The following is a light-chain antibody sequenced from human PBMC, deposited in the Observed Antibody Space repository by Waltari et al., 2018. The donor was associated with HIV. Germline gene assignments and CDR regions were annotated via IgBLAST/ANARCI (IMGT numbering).Light chain of an antibody. CDR1: SSNIGNNY. CDR2: ESQ. Sequence: QSVLTQPPSVSAAPGQKVTISCSGSSSNIGNNYVSWYQQFPGTAPNLLIYESQKRPSGIPDRFSASKSGTSATLAITGLQTGDEAEYYCGTWDGTLHGGLFVFVAGTKVTVL. J-gene: IGLJ1*01. V-gene: IGLV1-51*02. CDR3: GTWDGTLHGGLFV.